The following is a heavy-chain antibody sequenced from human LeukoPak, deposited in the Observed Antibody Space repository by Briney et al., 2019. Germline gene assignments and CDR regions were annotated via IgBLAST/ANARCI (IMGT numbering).Heavy chain of an antibody. D-gene: IGHD5-18*01. J-gene: IGHJ4*02. CDR3: ARDLLGYSYDAYYFDF. CDR1: GFTFSSYD. V-gene: IGHV3-13*05. CDR2: ISTAGDP. Sequence: GSLILSCPASGFTFSSYDMHWVRQDRGKGLEWVSAISTAGDPYYVGSVKGRFTISRENAKNSFYLQMNSLRAGDTAVYYCARDLLGYSYDAYYFDFWGQGTLVTVSS.